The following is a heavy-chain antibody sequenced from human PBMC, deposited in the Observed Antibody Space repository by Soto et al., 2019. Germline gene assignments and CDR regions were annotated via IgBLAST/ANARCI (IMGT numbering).Heavy chain of an antibody. CDR1: GFTVSSNY. J-gene: IGHJ5*02. V-gene: IGHV3-66*01. D-gene: IGHD2-2*03. Sequence: GGSLRLSCAASGFTVSSNYMSWVRQAPGKGLEWVSVIYSGGSTYYADSVKGRFTISRDNSKNTLYLQMNSLRAEDTAVYYCARSKVDIVVVPAAKLLGWFDPWGQGTLVTVSS. CDR2: IYSGGST. CDR3: ARSKVDIVVVPAAKLLGWFDP.